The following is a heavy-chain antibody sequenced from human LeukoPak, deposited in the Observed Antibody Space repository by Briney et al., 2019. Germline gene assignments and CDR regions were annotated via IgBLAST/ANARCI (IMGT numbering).Heavy chain of an antibody. J-gene: IGHJ4*02. V-gene: IGHV3-15*01. D-gene: IGHD3-3*01. CDR3: TTPYYDFWSGYYLFDY. CDR1: GFTFSNAW. Sequence: GGSLRLSCAASGFTFSNAWMSWVRQAPGKGLEWVGRIKSKTDGGTTDYAAPVKGRFTISRDDSKNTLYLQMNSLKTEDTAVYYCTTPYYDFWSGYYLFDYWGQGTLVTVSS. CDR2: IKSKTDGGTT.